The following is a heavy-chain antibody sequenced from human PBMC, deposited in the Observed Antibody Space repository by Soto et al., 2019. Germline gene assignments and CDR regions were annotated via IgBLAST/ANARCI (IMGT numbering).Heavy chain of an antibody. V-gene: IGHV1-8*01. CDR2: MNPNSLNT. CDR3: ARGPFQWVVGGKYYCNFMDV. D-gene: IGHD1-26*01. CDR1: GYTFTSFD. J-gene: IGHJ6*03. Sequence: QVQLVQSGPEVKKPGASVKVSCKASGYTFTSFDIHWMRQAPGQGLEWMGWMNPNSLNTGDTQKFQGSVTMTRDTSRTTASMELSSLRSEDTAVYYWARGPFQWVVGGKYYCNFMDVWGKGTTVTVSS.